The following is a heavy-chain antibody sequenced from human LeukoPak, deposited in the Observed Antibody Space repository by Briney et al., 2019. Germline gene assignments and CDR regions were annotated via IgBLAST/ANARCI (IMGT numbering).Heavy chain of an antibody. CDR2: INHSGST. CDR3: ARASTHELDY. CDR1: GGSFSGYY. J-gene: IGHJ4*02. V-gene: IGHV4-34*01. Sequence: SGTLSLTCAVYGGSFSGYYWSWIRQPPGKGLEWIGEINHSGSTNYNPSLKSRVTISVDTSKNQFSLKLSSVTAADTAVYYCARASTHELDYWGQGTLVTVSS.